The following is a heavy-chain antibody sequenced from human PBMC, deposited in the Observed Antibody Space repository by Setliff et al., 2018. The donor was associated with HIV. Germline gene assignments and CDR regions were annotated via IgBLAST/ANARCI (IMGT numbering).Heavy chain of an antibody. V-gene: IGHV5-51*01. Sequence: GESLKISCKGSGYSFTKYWIAWVRQTPGKGLEWTGIISPSDSDTRHSPSFQGQVTMSADKSVSTAYLQWSSLRAADTAVYYCARADCGGDCYLPYYFDHWGQGTLVTVSS. J-gene: IGHJ4*02. CDR2: ISPSDSDT. CDR1: GYSFTKYW. D-gene: IGHD2-21*02. CDR3: ARADCGGDCYLPYYFDH.